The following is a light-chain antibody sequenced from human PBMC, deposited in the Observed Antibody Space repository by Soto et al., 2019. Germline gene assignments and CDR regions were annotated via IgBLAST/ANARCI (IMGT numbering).Light chain of an antibody. CDR3: QQYGSSPRT. Sequence: EIFITQSPASVSVSPLQXSXRSXRASQSVSSSYLAWYQQKPGQAPRLLIYGASSRATGIPDRFSGSGSGTDFTLTISRLEPEDFAVYYCQQYGSSPRTFGQGTKVDIK. J-gene: IGKJ1*01. CDR2: GAS. CDR1: QSVSSSY. V-gene: IGKV3-20*01.